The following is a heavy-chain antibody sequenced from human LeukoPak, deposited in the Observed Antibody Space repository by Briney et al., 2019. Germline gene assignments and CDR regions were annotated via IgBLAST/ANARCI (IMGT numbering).Heavy chain of an antibody. CDR1: GGSISSYY. J-gene: IGHJ4*02. Sequence: KPSETLSLTCTVSGGSISSYYWSWIRQPPGKGLEWIGYIYYSGSTNYNPSLKSRVTISVDTSKNQFSLKLSSVTAADTAVYYCARVGGRWLQLPDYWGQGTLVTVSS. D-gene: IGHD5-24*01. CDR2: IYYSGST. V-gene: IGHV4-59*01. CDR3: ARVGGRWLQLPDY.